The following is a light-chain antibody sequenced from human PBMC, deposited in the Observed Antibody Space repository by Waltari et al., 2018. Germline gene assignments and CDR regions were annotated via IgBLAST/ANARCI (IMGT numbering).Light chain of an antibody. CDR2: LDGDGSH. CDR3: QTWGPGIRV. Sequence: QLVLTQSPSVSASLGASVKLTCTLDSGHSYYAIAWPQQRSETGPRFLMTLDGDGSHDKGDGIRDRFSGSSSGGERYVTISGLQSEDEADYYCQTWGPGIRVFGGGTKVTVL. J-gene: IGLJ3*02. V-gene: IGLV4-69*01. CDR1: SGHSYYA.